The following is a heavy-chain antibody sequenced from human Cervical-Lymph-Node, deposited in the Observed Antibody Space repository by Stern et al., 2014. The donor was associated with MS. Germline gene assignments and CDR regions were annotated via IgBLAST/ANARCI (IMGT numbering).Heavy chain of an antibody. J-gene: IGHJ4*02. CDR1: GFSLSTTTMC. CDR3: ARSITVSGPYDS. D-gene: IGHD6-19*01. CDR2: IDWDDDK. Sequence: MQSGPALVKPTQTLTLTCTFSGFSLSTTTMCVSWIRQPPGKALEWLARIDWDDDKSYSTSLRTRLTISKDTSKNQVVLTMGNMDPVDTATYYCARSITVSGPYDSWGQGTLVTVSS. V-gene: IGHV2-70*11.